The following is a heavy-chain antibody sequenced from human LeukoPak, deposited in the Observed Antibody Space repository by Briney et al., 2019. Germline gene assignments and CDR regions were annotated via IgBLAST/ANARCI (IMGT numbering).Heavy chain of an antibody. V-gene: IGHV3-23*01. Sequence: GGSLRLSCAASGLSFSTYAMSWVRQAPGKGLEWVAGISGSGVDTHYAGSVNGRFRISRDNSANTLYLQMNSLREEDTALYYCASGTYRLGDYWGQGTQVAVSP. D-gene: IGHD3-10*01. CDR3: ASGTYRLGDY. J-gene: IGHJ4*02. CDR1: GLSFSTYA. CDR2: ISGSGVDT.